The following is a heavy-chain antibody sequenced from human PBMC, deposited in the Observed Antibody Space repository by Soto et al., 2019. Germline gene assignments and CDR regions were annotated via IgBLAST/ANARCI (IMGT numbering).Heavy chain of an antibody. CDR1: GGSISSGDYY. CDR3: ARGRITDYRMDV. J-gene: IGHJ6*02. D-gene: IGHD3-10*01. Sequence: PSETLSLTCTVSGGSISSGDYYWSWIRQPPGKGLEWIGYIYYSGSTYYNPSLKSRVTISVDTSKNQFSLKLSSVTAVDTAVYYCARGRITDYRMDVWGQGTTVTVSS. CDR2: IYYSGST. V-gene: IGHV4-30-4*01.